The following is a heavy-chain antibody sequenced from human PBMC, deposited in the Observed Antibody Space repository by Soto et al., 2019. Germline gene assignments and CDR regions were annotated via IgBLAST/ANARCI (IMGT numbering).Heavy chain of an antibody. CDR3: AGAGYYDFWSGYHYGMDV. CDR2: INSDGSST. D-gene: IGHD3-3*01. J-gene: IGHJ6*02. V-gene: IGHV3-74*01. Sequence: GGSLRLSCXASGFTFSSYWMHWVRQAPGKGLVWVSRINSDGSSTNYADSVKGRFTISRDNAKNTLYLQMNSLRAEDTAVYYCAGAGYYDFWSGYHYGMDVWGQGTTVTVSS. CDR1: GFTFSSYW.